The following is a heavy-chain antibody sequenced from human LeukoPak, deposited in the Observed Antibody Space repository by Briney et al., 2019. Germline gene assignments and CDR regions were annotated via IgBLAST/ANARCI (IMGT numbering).Heavy chain of an antibody. CDR3: ARPIRN. CDR2: MYYTGTI. Sequence: PSETRSLTCTVSGDSITSSSYYWGWIRQPPGKGLEWIGTMYYTGTIYYNPSLKSRVTISVDTSKNQFSLSLSSVTAADTAVYYCARPIRNWGQGTLVIVSS. V-gene: IGHV4-39*07. CDR1: GDSITSSSYY. J-gene: IGHJ4*02.